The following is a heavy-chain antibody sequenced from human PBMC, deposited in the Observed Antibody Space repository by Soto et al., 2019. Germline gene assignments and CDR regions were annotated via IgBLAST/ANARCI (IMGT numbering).Heavy chain of an antibody. CDR2: ISASGGGT. CDR1: EFTFINFA. J-gene: IGHJ4*02. V-gene: IGHV3-23*01. Sequence: HHGGSLRLSFAACEFTFINFAMIWVRQAPGKGLEWVSGISASGGGTHYADSVKGRFTISRDNSKNTLNLQMNSVRAEDTAVYYCAKLAYSSTDYWGQGTLVTVAS. CDR3: AKLAYSSTDY. D-gene: IGHD6-13*01.